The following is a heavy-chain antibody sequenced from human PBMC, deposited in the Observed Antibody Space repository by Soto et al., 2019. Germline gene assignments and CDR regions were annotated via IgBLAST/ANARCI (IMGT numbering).Heavy chain of an antibody. J-gene: IGHJ4*02. CDR2: IYYSGST. CDR3: AREAHQMVRGSPWFDY. CDR1: GGSISSGGYY. V-gene: IGHV4-31*03. D-gene: IGHD3-10*01. Sequence: PSETLSLTCTLSGGSISSGGYYWSWTRQHPGKGLEWIGYIYYSGSTYYNPSLKSRVTISVDTSKNQFSLKLSSVTAADTAVYYCAREAHQMVRGSPWFDYWGQGTLVTVSS.